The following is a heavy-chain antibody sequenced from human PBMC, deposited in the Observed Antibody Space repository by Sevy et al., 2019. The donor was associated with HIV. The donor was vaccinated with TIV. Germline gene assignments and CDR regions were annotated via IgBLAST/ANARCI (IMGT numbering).Heavy chain of an antibody. CDR2: LYYTGDT. CDR3: ARVGYGFGFDV. J-gene: IGHJ4*02. V-gene: IGHV4-38-2*01. CDR1: GYSISRGYY. D-gene: IGHD5-18*01. Sequence: SETLSLTCAVSGYSISRGYYWGWIRQPPGKGLEWIGSLYYTGDTYYNPSLKSRVTISMDKSNNQFSLRLSSVTATDTAVYYCARVGYGFGFDVWGQGTQVIVSS.